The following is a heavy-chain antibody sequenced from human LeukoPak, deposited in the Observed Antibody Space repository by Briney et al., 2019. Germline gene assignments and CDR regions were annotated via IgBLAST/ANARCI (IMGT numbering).Heavy chain of an antibody. V-gene: IGHV3-7*01. J-gene: IGHJ4*02. CDR1: GFTFSTYW. CDR3: ARDVGGSLDY. Sequence: GGSLRLSCAASGFTFSTYWMAWVRQAPGKGLEWVANIKGDESARHRADSVNGRFTISRDNAQNSVYLQMSSLRGEDTAVYYCARDVGGSLDYWGQGTLVTVSS. D-gene: IGHD1-26*01. CDR2: IKGDESAR.